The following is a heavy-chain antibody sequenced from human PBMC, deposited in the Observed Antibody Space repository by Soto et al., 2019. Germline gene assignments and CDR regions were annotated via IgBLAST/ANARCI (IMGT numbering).Heavy chain of an antibody. CDR2: IYHSGST. V-gene: IGHV4-30-2*01. D-gene: IGHD6-13*01. Sequence: SETLSLTCAVSGGSISSDGYPWSWIRQPPGKGLEWIGYIYHSGSTYYNPSLKSRVTISVDRSKNQFSLKLSSVTAADTAVYYCASSHAGAHITAAVHWGQGTLVTVSS. J-gene: IGHJ4*02. CDR3: ASSHAGAHITAAVH. CDR1: GGSISSDGYP.